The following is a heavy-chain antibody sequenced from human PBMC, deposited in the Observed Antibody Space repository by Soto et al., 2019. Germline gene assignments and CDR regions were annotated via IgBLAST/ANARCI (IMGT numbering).Heavy chain of an antibody. CDR1: GGTFNTYT. CDR3: ASWRSYSGSYCFDN. V-gene: IGHV1-69*06. J-gene: IGHJ4*02. D-gene: IGHD1-26*01. CDR2: IGPRYDSA. Sequence: QVQLVQSGAEVKKPGASVKVSCEASGGTFNTYTINWVRQAPGRGLDWVGQIGPRYDSANYAENFQGRVTITADKSTKTAYMELTSLRSEDTALYFCASWRSYSGSYCFDNRGQGTLVTVSS.